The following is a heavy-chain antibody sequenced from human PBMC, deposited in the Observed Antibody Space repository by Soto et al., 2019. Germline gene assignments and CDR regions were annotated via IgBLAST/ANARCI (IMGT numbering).Heavy chain of an antibody. V-gene: IGHV3-30*18. Sequence: VQLVESGGCVVQPGRSLRLSSAASGFTFSDYAMHWVRQAPGKGLEWVAVVSHDGRNTHYADSVKGRFTISRDSCKNTVSLQMTSLRAEDTAVYYCAKGGRQWLVTSDFNYWGQGALVTVSS. CDR1: GFTFSDYA. CDR3: AKGGRQWLVTSDFNY. CDR2: VSHDGRNT. J-gene: IGHJ4*02. D-gene: IGHD6-19*01.